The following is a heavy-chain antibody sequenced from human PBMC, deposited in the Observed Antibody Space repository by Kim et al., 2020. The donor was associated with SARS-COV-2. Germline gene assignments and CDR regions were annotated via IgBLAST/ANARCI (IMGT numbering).Heavy chain of an antibody. Sequence: ASVKVSCKASGYNFNDYDIHWVRQATGQGLEWMGWMNPNGGKTNYAEKFQDRVSMTRDTSINTAYVELCSLGSDDTAVYYCARDSYPDLCGYCTHWFVP. V-gene: IGHV1-2*02. J-gene: IGHJ5*02. D-gene: IGHD3-3*01. CDR3: ARDSYPDLCGYCTHWFVP. CDR1: GYNFNDYD. CDR2: MNPNGGKT.